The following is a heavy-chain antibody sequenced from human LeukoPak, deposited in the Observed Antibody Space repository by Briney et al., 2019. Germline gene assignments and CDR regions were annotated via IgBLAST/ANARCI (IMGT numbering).Heavy chain of an antibody. Sequence: SGGSLRLSCAASGFTFSSYAMSWVRQAPGKGPEWVSAISGSGGSTYYADSVKGRFTISRDNSKNTLYLQMNSLRAEDTAVYYCAKSAYVMVAATWGYYFDYWGQGTLVTVSS. CDR3: AKSAYVMVAATWGYYFDY. J-gene: IGHJ4*02. V-gene: IGHV3-23*01. CDR1: GFTFSSYA. D-gene: IGHD2-15*01. CDR2: ISGSGGST.